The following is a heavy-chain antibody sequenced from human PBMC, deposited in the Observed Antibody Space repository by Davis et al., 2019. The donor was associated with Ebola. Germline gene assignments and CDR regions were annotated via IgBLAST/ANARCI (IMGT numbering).Heavy chain of an antibody. D-gene: IGHD5-12*01. V-gene: IGHV4-39*01. CDR2: IYYSGST. J-gene: IGHJ4*02. CDR3: ARLGGDEWPRFFDY. CDR1: GGSISSGDYY. Sequence: SETLSLTCTVSGGSISSGDYYWSWIRQPPGKGLEWIGSIYYSGSTYYNPSLKSRVTISVDTSKNQFSLKLSSVTAADTAVYYCARLGGDEWPRFFDYWGQGTLVTVSS.